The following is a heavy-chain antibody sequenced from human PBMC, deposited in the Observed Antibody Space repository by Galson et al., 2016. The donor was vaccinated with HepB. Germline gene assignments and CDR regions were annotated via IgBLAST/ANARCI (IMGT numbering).Heavy chain of an antibody. CDR2: IYYRSRWYN. CDR3: ARDRGGYYRFFDN. J-gene: IGHJ4*02. V-gene: IGHV6-1*01. D-gene: IGHD3-22*01. Sequence: CAISGDSVSSDSAAWNWIRQSPSRGLEWLGRIYYRSRWYNDYATSVKSRITINPDTSKNQFSLQVNSVTPDDTAVYYCARDRGGYYRFFDNWGQGTLVTVSS. CDR1: GDSVSSDSAA.